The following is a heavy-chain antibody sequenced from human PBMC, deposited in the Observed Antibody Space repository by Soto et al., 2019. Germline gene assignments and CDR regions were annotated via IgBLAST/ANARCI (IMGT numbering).Heavy chain of an antibody. CDR1: GYSFAGYW. Sequence: GESLKISCKGSGYSFAGYWITWVRQKPGKGLEWMGRIDPSDSQTYYSPSFRGHVTISVTKSITTVFLQWSSLRASDTAMYYCARQVYDSDTGPNFQYYFDSWGQGTPVTAPQ. CDR3: ARQVYDSDTGPNFQYYFDS. D-gene: IGHD3-22*01. J-gene: IGHJ4*02. CDR2: IDPSDSQT. V-gene: IGHV5-10-1*01.